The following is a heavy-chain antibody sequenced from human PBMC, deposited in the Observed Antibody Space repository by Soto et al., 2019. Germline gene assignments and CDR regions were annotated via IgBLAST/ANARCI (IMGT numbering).Heavy chain of an antibody. CDR3: ARDRPWDCSSSNYCYYYGLDV. CDR2: INNSGIT. CDR1: GGSFSSDH. J-gene: IGHJ6*02. V-gene: IGHV4-59*01. Sequence: SETLSLTCNVSGGSFSSDHWGWIRQPPGKGLEWIGKINNSGITNYNPTLKSRATISVDTSKNQFSLKLTSVTAADTAVYYCARDRPWDCSSSNYCYYYGLDVWGQGTTVTVSS. D-gene: IGHD2-2*01.